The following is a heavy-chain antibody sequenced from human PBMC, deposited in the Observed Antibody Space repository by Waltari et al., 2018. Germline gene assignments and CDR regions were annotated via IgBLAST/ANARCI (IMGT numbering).Heavy chain of an antibody. J-gene: IGHJ4*02. CDR1: GFPFSSSH. D-gene: IGHD3-10*01. CDR2: ISSSSSYI. V-gene: IGHV3-21*01. Sequence: EVQLVESGGGLVKPGGSLRLSCAASGFPFSSSHMHWVRQAHGKGLEWVSSISSSSSYIYYADSVKGRFTISRDNAKNSLYLQMNSLRAEDTAVYYCARAVGRDYGSSDFGGYWGQGTLVTVSS. CDR3: ARAVGRDYGSSDFGGY.